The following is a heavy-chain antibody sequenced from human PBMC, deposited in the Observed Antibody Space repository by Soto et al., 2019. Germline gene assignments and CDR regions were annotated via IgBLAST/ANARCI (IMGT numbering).Heavy chain of an antibody. CDR2: ISGSGGST. Sequence: PGGSLRLGCASSGVRLSSYAMSWVRQAPGKGLEWVSAISGSGGSTYYADSVKGRFTISRDNSKNTLYLQMNSLRAEDTAVYYCAKPYYYGSGSYYNRHPDFYYYGMDVWGQGTTVTVSS. CDR1: GVRLSSYA. V-gene: IGHV3-23*01. D-gene: IGHD3-10*01. CDR3: AKPYYYGSGSYYNRHPDFYYYGMDV. J-gene: IGHJ6*02.